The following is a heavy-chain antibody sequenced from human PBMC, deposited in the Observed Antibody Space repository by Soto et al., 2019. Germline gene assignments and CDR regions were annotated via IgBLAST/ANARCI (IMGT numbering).Heavy chain of an antibody. V-gene: IGHV4-30-2*01. CDR1: GGSISRTTYY. CDR2: TYHSGST. CDR3: ARAHYGDYGYGMDV. J-gene: IGHJ6*02. D-gene: IGHD4-17*01. Sequence: SETLSLTCSVSGGSITGGSISRTTYYWGWMRQPPGKGLEWIGYTYHSGSTYYNPSLKSRVTISVDRSKNQFSLKLSSVTAADTAVYYCARAHYGDYGYGMDVWGQGTTVTVSS.